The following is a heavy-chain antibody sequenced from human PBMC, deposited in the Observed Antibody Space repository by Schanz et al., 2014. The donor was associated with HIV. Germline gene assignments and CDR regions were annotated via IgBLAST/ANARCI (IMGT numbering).Heavy chain of an antibody. V-gene: IGHV1-18*01. CDR3: ARGARYGMDV. CDR1: GYTFSDYD. CDR2: ISAYNGKT. Sequence: QVQLVQSGAEVEKPGASAKVSCETSGYTFSDYDINWVRQAPGQGLEWMGWISAYNGKTNYARKVQGRVTMTTDTSTSTAYMELRSLRSDDTAVYYCARGARYGMDVWGQGTTVTVSS. J-gene: IGHJ6*02.